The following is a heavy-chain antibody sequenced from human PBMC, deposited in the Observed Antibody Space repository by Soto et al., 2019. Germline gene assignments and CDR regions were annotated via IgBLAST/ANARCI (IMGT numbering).Heavy chain of an antibody. V-gene: IGHV3-74*01. CDR1: GFTFSSYW. CDR2: INSDGSST. D-gene: IGHD3-22*01. J-gene: IGHJ6*04. Sequence: GGSLRLSCAASGFTFSSYWMHWVRQAPGKGLVWVSRINSDGSSTSYADSVKGRFTISRDNAKNTLYLQMNSLRAEDTAVYYCARDREYYYDSSGYYPYYYGMDFWGKGTTVTVSS. CDR3: ARDREYYYDSSGYYPYYYGMDF.